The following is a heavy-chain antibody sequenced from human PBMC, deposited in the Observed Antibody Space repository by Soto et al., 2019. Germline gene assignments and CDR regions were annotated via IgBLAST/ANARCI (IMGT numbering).Heavy chain of an antibody. J-gene: IGHJ5*02. CDR2: ISDTGRTI. CDR3: TRSPVP. CDR1: GFTFSIYS. V-gene: IGHV3-48*02. D-gene: IGHD4-17*01. Sequence: EVQLVESGGGLAQPGGSLRLSCAASGFTFSIYSMNWVRQAPGKGLEWVSYISDTGRTIYYADSVKGRFTSSRDNAKNLLYLQMNSLRDDDTAVYYCTRSPVPWGQGTLVTVSS.